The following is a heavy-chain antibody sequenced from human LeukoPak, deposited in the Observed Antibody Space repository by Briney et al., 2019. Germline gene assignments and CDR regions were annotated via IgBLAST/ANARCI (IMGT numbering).Heavy chain of an antibody. CDR1: GFTFSSYA. V-gene: IGHV3-23*01. D-gene: IGHD2-21*02. J-gene: IGHJ4*02. CDR2: ISGSGGST. CDR3: ARDPIVVVTAYFDY. Sequence: GGSLRLSCAASGFTFSSYAMSWVRQAPGKGLEWVSAISGSGGSTYYADSVKGRFTISRDNSKNTLYLQMNSLRAEDTAVYYCARDPIVVVTAYFDYWGQGTLVTVSS.